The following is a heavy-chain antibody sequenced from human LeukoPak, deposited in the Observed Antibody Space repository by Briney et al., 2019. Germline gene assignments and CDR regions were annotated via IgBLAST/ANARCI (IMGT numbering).Heavy chain of an antibody. CDR1: GYSISSDYY. CDR2: TYHSGNT. V-gene: IGHV4-38-2*02. D-gene: IGHD3-22*01. CDR3: ARFGYPDAFDI. Sequence: SETLSLTCTVSGYSISSDYYWGWIRQPPGKGLEWIGSTYHSGNTYYNPSLKSRVTLLLDTSKNQFSLKLNSVTAADTAVYYCARFGYPDAFDIWGQGTMVTVSS. J-gene: IGHJ3*02.